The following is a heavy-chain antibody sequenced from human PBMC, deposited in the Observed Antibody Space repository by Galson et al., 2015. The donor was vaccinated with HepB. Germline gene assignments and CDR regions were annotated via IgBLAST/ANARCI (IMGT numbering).Heavy chain of an antibody. D-gene: IGHD2-2*01. CDR3: ARGTQLLSWFDP. Sequence: SVKVSCKASGYTFTSYGISWVRQAPGQGLEWMGWISAYNGNTNYAQKLQGRVTMTTDTPTSTAYMELRSLRSDDTAVYCCARGTQLLSWFDPWGQGTLVTVSS. V-gene: IGHV1-18*01. CDR2: ISAYNGNT. J-gene: IGHJ5*02. CDR1: GYTFTSYG.